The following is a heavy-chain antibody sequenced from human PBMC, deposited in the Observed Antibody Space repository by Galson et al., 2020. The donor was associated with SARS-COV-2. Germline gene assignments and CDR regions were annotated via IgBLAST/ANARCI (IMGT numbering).Heavy chain of an antibody. J-gene: IGHJ4*02. Sequence: GESLKISCAASGFTFSGSAMHWVRQASGKGLEWVGRIRSKANSYATAYAASVKGRFTISRDDSKNTAYLQMNSLKTEDTAVYYCTRHGSSSPPSVDYWGQGTLVTVSS. CDR2: IRSKANSYAT. D-gene: IGHD6-13*01. V-gene: IGHV3-73*01. CDR3: TRHGSSSPPSVDY. CDR1: GFTFSGSA.